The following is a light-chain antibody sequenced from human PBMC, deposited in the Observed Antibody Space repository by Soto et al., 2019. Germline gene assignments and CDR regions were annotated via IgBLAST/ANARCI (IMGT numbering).Light chain of an antibody. Sequence: EIVLTQSPGTPSLSPGGRATLSCRASQSVTSTYLAWYQQKPGLAPRLLIYAASRRATDIPDRFSGSGSGTDFTLTINRLEPQDFAVYYCQVYGSSPPVTFGGGTKVDIK. CDR2: AAS. CDR1: QSVTSTY. CDR3: QVYGSSPPVT. J-gene: IGKJ4*01. V-gene: IGKV3-20*01.